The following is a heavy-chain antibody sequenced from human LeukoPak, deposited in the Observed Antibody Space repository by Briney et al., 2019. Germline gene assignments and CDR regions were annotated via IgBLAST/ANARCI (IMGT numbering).Heavy chain of an antibody. V-gene: IGHV4-39*07. Sequence: SETLSLTCTVSGGSISSYYWSWIRQPPGKGLEWIGSIYYSGSTYYNPSLKSRVTISIDTSKNQFSLKLSSVTAADTAVYYCARDPTIFGVVPGKVCFDPWGQGTLVTVSS. CDR3: ARDPTIFGVVPGKVCFDP. J-gene: IGHJ5*02. D-gene: IGHD3-3*01. CDR2: IYYSGST. CDR1: GGSISSYY.